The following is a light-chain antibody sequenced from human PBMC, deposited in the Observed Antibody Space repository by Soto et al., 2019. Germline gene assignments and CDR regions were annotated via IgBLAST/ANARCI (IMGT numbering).Light chain of an antibody. V-gene: IGKV3-11*01. J-gene: IGKJ3*01. Sequence: EIVLTQSPATLSLSPGERATLSCRASQSVSSYLAWYQQKPGQAPRLLIYDASNRATGIPARFSGSGSGTDLTLTISSLEPQDFAVYYCQRRSNWPPFTFGPGTKVDIK. CDR1: QSVSSY. CDR3: QRRSNWPPFT. CDR2: DAS.